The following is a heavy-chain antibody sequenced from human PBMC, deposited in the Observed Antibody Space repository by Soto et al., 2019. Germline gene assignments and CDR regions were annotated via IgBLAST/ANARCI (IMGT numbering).Heavy chain of an antibody. J-gene: IGHJ6*04. V-gene: IGHV1-69*12. CDR1: GGTFSSYA. CDR3: ARGSSGRFGGDYYYYYGMDV. D-gene: IGHD3-22*01. Sequence: QVQLVQSGAEVKKPGSSVKVSCKASGGTFSSYAISWVRQAPGQGLEWMGGIIPIFGTANYAQKFQGRVTITADESTSTAYMELSSLRSEDTAVYYCARGSSGRFGGDYYYYYGMDVWGKGTTVTVSS. CDR2: IIPIFGTA.